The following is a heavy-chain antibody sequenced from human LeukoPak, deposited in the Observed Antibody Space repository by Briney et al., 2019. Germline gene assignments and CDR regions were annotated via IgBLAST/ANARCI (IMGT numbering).Heavy chain of an antibody. J-gene: IGHJ5*02. CDR1: GFTVSSNY. CDR3: AREAAMVGFGWFDP. D-gene: IGHD2-2*01. Sequence: GGSLRLSCAASGFTVSSNYMSWVRQAPGKGLEWVSVIYSGGSTYYADSVKGRFTISRDNSKNTLYLQMNSLRAEDTAVYYCAREAAMVGFGWFDPWGQGTLVTVSS. CDR2: IYSGGST. V-gene: IGHV3-53*01.